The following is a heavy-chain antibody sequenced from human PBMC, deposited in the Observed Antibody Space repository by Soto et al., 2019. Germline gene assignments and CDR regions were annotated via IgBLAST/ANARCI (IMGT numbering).Heavy chain of an antibody. CDR1: GIPFCPQP. J-gene: IGHJ6*02. Sequence: GVFLGLSRGASGIPFCPQPQEWGRQAHGEGRGWVSGSSGSGISTFYAESVKGRFTISRDKRKNTMYLEMNRLRAEDTAIYYCVKLPVTTASYYYYGMDVWGQGTTATVS. V-gene: IGHV3-23*01. CDR2: SSGSGIST. CDR3: VKLPVTTASYYYYGMDV. D-gene: IGHD4-4*01.